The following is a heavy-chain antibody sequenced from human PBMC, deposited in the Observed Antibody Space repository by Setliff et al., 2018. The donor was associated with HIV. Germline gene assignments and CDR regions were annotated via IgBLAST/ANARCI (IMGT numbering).Heavy chain of an antibody. CDR1: VYSISSGYY. CDR2: INHSGST. CDR3: ARAPITIFGVIIIPVYFDY. D-gene: IGHD3-3*01. J-gene: IGHJ4*02. V-gene: IGHV4-38-2*01. Sequence: SETLSLTCAVSVYSISSGYYWGWIRQPPGKGPEWIGEINHSGSTNYNPSLKSRVTIAVDSSKNQFSLKLSSVTAADTAVYYCARAPITIFGVIIIPVYFDYWGQGTLVTVSS.